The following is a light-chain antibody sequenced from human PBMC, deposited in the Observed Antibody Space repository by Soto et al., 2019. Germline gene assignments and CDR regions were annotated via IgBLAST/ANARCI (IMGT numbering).Light chain of an antibody. CDR2: GAS. J-gene: IGKJ4*01. V-gene: IGKV3-20*01. CDR1: QSVYNNY. Sequence: EVVLTQSAGTLSLSPGERASLSCRASQSVYNNYLAWYQQKPGQSPRLLIYGASSRATGIPDRFSGSGSGTDFSLTISRLEPEDFAVYYCQQYGGSPLVTFGGGTKVEMK. CDR3: QQYGGSPLVT.